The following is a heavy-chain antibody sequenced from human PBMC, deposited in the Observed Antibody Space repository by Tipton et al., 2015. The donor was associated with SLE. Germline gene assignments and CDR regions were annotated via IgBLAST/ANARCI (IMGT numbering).Heavy chain of an antibody. J-gene: IGHJ6*02. CDR3: ARNFGVVGVVGGQYFNYYGMDV. CDR1: GGSISSGSYY. Sequence: TLSLTCTVSGGSISSGSYYWSWIRQPAGKGLEWIGNIYHSGSTKYNPSLKSRVSTSVDTSKNQFSLKVTSVTAADTAIYYCARNFGVVGVVGGQYFNYYGMDVWGQGTTVTVSS. CDR2: IYHSGST. V-gene: IGHV4-61*10. D-gene: IGHD3-3*01.